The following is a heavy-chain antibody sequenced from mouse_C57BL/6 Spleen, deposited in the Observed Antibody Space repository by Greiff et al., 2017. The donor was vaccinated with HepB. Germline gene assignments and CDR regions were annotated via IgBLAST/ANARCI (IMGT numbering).Heavy chain of an antibody. CDR2: ISSGSSTI. CDR3: ARRYYYGWYFDV. D-gene: IGHD1-1*01. V-gene: IGHV5-17*01. Sequence: EVKLVESGGGLVKPGGSLKLSCAASGFTFSDYGMHWVRQAPEKGLEWVAYISSGSSTIYYADTVKGRFTISRDNAKNTLFLQMTSLRSEDTAMYYCARRYYYGWYFDVWGTGTTVTVSS. J-gene: IGHJ1*03. CDR1: GFTFSDYG.